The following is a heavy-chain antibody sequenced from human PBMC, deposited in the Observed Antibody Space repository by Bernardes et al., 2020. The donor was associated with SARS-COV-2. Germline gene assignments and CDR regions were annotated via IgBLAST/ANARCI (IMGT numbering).Heavy chain of an antibody. V-gene: IGHV4-4*02. CDR2: IYHLGST. J-gene: IGHJ3*02. Sequence: SETLSLTCAISGGSITSSHWWAWVRQPPGKGLEWIGEIYHLGSTNYSPSLKSRVTMSVDKSKNQFSLKLSSVTAADTAVYYCARDFSSGWRQNAFDMWGQGKMVNDSS. CDR3: ARDFSSGWRQNAFDM. CDR1: GGSITSSHW. D-gene: IGHD6-19*01.